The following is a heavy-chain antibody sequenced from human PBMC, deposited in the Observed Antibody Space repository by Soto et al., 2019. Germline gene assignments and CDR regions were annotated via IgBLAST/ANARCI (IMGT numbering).Heavy chain of an antibody. CDR2: ISAYNGNT. V-gene: IGHV1-18*01. CDR3: ARVLSGGHYDILTGYYYDAFDI. J-gene: IGHJ3*02. Sequence: ASVKVSCKASGYTFTSYGISWVRQAPGQGLEWMGWISAYNGNTNYAQKLQGRVTMTTDTSTSTAYMELRSLRSDDTAVYYCARVLSGGHYDILTGYYYDAFDIWGQGTMVTV. D-gene: IGHD3-9*01. CDR1: GYTFTSYG.